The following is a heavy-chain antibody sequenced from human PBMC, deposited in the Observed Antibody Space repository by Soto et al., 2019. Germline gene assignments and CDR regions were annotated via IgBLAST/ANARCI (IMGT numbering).Heavy chain of an antibody. CDR1: GFTFSSYG. Sequence: GGSLRLSCAASGFTFSSYGMHWVRQAPGKGLEWVAVIWYDGSNKYYADSVKGRFTISRDNSKNTLYLQMNSLRAEDTAVYYCARRPHYDSSGYPYYYYYGMDVWGQGTTVTVSS. CDR3: ARRPHYDSSGYPYYYYYGMDV. J-gene: IGHJ6*02. CDR2: IWYDGSNK. D-gene: IGHD3-22*01. V-gene: IGHV3-33*01.